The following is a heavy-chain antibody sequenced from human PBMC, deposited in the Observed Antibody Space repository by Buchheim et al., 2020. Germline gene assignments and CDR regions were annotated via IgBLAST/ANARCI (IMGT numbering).Heavy chain of an antibody. Sequence: EVQLVESGGGLVQPGGSLRLSCAASGFTFSSYWMSWVRQAPGKGLEWVANIKQDGSEKYYVDSVKGRFTISRDNAKNSLYPQMNSLRAEDTAVYYCAREGLGIVPAAFYYYYGMDVWGQGTT. D-gene: IGHD2-2*01. CDR3: AREGLGIVPAAFYYYYGMDV. CDR1: GFTFSSYW. J-gene: IGHJ6*02. V-gene: IGHV3-7*01. CDR2: IKQDGSEK.